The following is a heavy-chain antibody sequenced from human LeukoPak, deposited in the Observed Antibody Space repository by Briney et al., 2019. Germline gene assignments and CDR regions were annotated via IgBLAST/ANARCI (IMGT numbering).Heavy chain of an antibody. CDR2: ISWNSGSI. CDR1: GFTFDDYA. D-gene: IGHD3-16*01. CDR3: VMRLHY. J-gene: IGHJ4*02. V-gene: IGHV3-9*01. Sequence: PGGSLRLSCAASGFTFDDYAMHWVRQAPGKGLEWVSGISWNSGSIGYVDSVRGRFIISRDNTKNSLHLQMNSLRAEDTAVYFCVMRLHYWGQGTLVTVSS.